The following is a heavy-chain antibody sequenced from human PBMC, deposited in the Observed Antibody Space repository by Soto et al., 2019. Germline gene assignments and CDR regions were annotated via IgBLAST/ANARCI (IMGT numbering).Heavy chain of an antibody. CDR2: ISIGGDKT. Sequence: EVQLLESGGDLIQPGGSLRLSCAASGFTFSSNSFTWVRQAPGKGLEYVSGISIGGDKTWHADSVKGRFTVSRDNSKNTVYLQMNSLRVGDTGVYYCAKWEGYGDHWGQGKLVTASS. CDR3: AKWEGYGDH. J-gene: IGHJ5*02. V-gene: IGHV3-23*01. D-gene: IGHD5-12*01. CDR1: GFTFSSNS.